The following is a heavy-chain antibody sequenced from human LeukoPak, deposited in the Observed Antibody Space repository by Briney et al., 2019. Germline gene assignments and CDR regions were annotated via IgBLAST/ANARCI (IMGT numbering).Heavy chain of an antibody. CDR1: GGTFSSYA. D-gene: IGHD3-22*01. Sequence: GASVKVSCKASGGTFSSYAISWVRQAPGQGLEWMGRIIPILGIANYAQKFQGRVTITADKSTSTAYMELSSLRSEDTAVYYCARESYYYDSSGYGYYYYYGMDVWGQGTTVTVSS. CDR2: IIPILGIA. CDR3: ARESYYYDSSGYGYYYYYGMDV. V-gene: IGHV1-69*04. J-gene: IGHJ6*02.